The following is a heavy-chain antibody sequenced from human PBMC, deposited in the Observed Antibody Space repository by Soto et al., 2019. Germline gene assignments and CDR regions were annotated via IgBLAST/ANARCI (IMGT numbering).Heavy chain of an antibody. CDR3: ARDLSSGTRIVSWFDP. Sequence: QVQLVQSGAEGKKPGSSVKVPCKASGGTFSSYTISWVRQAPGQGLEWMGRIIPILGIANYAQKFQGRVTITADKSRSTAYMELSSLRSEDTAVYYCARDLSSGTRIVSWFDPWGQGTLVTVSS. V-gene: IGHV1-69*08. CDR1: GGTFSSYT. J-gene: IGHJ5*02. CDR2: IIPILGIA. D-gene: IGHD3-10*01.